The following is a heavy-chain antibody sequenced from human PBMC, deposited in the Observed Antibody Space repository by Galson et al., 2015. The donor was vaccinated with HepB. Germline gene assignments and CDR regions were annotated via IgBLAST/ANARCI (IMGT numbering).Heavy chain of an antibody. D-gene: IGHD7-27*01. J-gene: IGHJ4*02. CDR1: GYTFTTYY. Sequence: SVKVSCKASGYTFTTYYVHWVRQAPGQGLEWMGIINPSDGSISHTKKFQGRITMTMDTSTNTLYMELSSLSSEDTAVYYCARNINWGSDYWGQGTLVTVSS. V-gene: IGHV1-46*01. CDR2: INPSDGSI. CDR3: ARNINWGSDY.